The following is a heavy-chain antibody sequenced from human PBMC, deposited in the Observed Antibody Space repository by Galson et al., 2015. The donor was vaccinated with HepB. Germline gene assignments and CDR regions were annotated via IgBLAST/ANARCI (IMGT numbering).Heavy chain of an antibody. CDR2: ISAYDGST. V-gene: IGHV1-18*01. CDR1: GYTFKNFG. CDR3: VRDDVKRDVRDVQYDY. D-gene: IGHD3-10*01. J-gene: IGHJ4*02. Sequence: SLKVSCKASGYTFKNFGFSWVRQAPGKGLEWMGWISAYDGSTKYAEKLQGRVTMTTDTSTSTAYMELRSLTSEDTALYYCVRDDVKRDVRDVQYDYWGQGTLVTVSS.